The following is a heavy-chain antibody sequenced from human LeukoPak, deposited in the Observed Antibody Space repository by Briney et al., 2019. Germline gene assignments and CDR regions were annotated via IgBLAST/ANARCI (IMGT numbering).Heavy chain of an antibody. V-gene: IGHV3-23*01. CDR2: ISGSGGST. CDR3: ARSELGYYNYYMDV. CDR1: GFTFSSDA. Sequence: GGSLRLSCAASGFTFSSDAMSWVRQAPGKGLEWVSAISGSGGSTYYADSVKGRFTISRDNSKNTLYLQMNSLRAEDTGVYYCARSELGYYNYYMDVWGKGTTVTVSS. J-gene: IGHJ6*03. D-gene: IGHD7-27*01.